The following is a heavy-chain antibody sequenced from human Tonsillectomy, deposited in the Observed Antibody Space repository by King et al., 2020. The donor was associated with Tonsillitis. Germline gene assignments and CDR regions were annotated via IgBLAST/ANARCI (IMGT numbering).Heavy chain of an antibody. J-gene: IGHJ4*02. Sequence: VQLVESGGGVVQPGRSLRLSCAASGFTFSSYGMHWVRQAPGKGLEWVAVIWYDGRNKYYADSVKGRFTISRDNSKNTLYLQMNSLRAEDTDVYYCARDGVSYYYFDYWGQGTLVTVSS. D-gene: IGHD1-26*01. CDR3: ARDGVSYYYFDY. CDR1: GFTFSSYG. V-gene: IGHV3-33*08. CDR2: IWYDGRNK.